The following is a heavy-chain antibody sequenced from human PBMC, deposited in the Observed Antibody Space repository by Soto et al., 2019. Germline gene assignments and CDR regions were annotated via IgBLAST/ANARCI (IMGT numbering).Heavy chain of an antibody. J-gene: IGHJ4*02. V-gene: IGHV4-34*01. Sequence: QVQLQQWGAGLLKPSETLSLTCAVYGGSFSGYYWSWIRQPPGKGLEWIGEINHSGSPKYNPSLKSRVTISGDTSKNQFSLRLSSVTAADTALYYCARGGLMVYAMFDYWGQGTLVTVSS. D-gene: IGHD2-8*01. CDR3: ARGGLMVYAMFDY. CDR1: GGSFSGYY. CDR2: INHSGSP.